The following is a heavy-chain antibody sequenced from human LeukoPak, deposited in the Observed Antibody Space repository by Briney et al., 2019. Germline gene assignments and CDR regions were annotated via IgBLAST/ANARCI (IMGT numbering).Heavy chain of an antibody. D-gene: IGHD6-13*01. V-gene: IGHV3-30*01. CDR1: GFTFSSYA. CDR2: ISYDGSKK. CDR3: ARDDSSSWYCADY. J-gene: IGHJ4*02. Sequence: GGSLRLSCAASGFTFSSYAMHWVRQAPGRGLEWVAVISYDGSKKYYADSVKGRFTISRDNSKNTLYLQMNSLRAEDTAVYYCARDDSSSWYCADYWGQGTLVTVSS.